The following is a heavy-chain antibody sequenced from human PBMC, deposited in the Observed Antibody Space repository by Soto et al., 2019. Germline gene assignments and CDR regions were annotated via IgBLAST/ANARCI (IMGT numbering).Heavy chain of an antibody. D-gene: IGHD3-3*01. J-gene: IGHJ4*02. CDR1: GFTFDDYA. Sequence: GGSLRLSCAASGFTFDDYAMHWVRQAPGKGLEWVSGISWNSGSIGYADAVKGRFTISRDNAKNCLYLQMNSLRAEDTALYYCAKERMPRTYYDFWSGFDYWGQGTLVTVSS. CDR3: AKERMPRTYYDFWSGFDY. V-gene: IGHV3-9*01. CDR2: ISWNSGSI.